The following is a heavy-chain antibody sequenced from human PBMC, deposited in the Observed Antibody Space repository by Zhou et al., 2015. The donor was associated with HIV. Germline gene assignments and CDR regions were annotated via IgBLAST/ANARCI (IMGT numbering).Heavy chain of an antibody. CDR3: ARERQVRFLEWLEPFDP. V-gene: IGHV1-46*01. CDR2: LNPTGGST. J-gene: IGHJ5*02. D-gene: IGHD3-3*01. Sequence: QVQLVQSGAEVKKPGASVRVACKTSGYTFTSYYIHWVRQAPGQGLEWLGLLNPTGGSTTYAQKFQGRVTMTRDTSTSTVYMELRSLRSEDTAVYYCARERQVRFLEWLEPFDPWAREPRSPSP. CDR1: GYTFTSYY.